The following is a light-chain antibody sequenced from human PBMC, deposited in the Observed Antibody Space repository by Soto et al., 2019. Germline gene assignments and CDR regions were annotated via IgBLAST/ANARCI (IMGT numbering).Light chain of an antibody. CDR2: AAS. V-gene: IGKV3-20*01. CDR1: QSVSNNY. CDR3: QQYGSSPFA. J-gene: IGKJ4*01. Sequence: EIVLTQSPGTLSLSPGERATLSCRASQSVSNNYLAWYQQKPGQAPRLLIYAASSRAPGITDRFSGGGSGTDFTLTISRLEPEDFAVYYCQQYGSSPFAFGGGTKVDIK.